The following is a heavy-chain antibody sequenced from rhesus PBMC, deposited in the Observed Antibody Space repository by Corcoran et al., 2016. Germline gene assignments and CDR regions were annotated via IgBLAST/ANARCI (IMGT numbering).Heavy chain of an antibody. CDR3: ARGYSGIWNGFDY. CDR2: IYGNSAST. CDR1: GGPISYYNY. Sequence: QVKLQESGPGLVKPSETLSLTSAVSGGPISYYNYWTGIRQPPGTGREWIGNIYGNSASTYTNPSLKRRVTMSKDTSKNQFFLKLSSVTAADTAGYYCARGYSGIWNGFDYWGQGVLVTVSS. J-gene: IGHJ4*01. D-gene: IGHD6-25*01. V-gene: IGHV4S9*01.